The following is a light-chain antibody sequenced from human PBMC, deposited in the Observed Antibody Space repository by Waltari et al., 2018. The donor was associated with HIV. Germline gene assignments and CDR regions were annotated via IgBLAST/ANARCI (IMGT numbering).Light chain of an antibody. CDR3: QQRTDWLLT. CDR1: QLVGNS. Sequence: VLTQSPVTLSLSPGARATLSGRASQLVGNSLAWYQQKPGHTPRLLLYDASNRAAGSPARFSGSGSGTDFTLTISSLEPGDFAVYYCQQRTDWLLTFGGGTNLEIK. J-gene: IGKJ4*01. V-gene: IGKV3-11*01. CDR2: DAS.